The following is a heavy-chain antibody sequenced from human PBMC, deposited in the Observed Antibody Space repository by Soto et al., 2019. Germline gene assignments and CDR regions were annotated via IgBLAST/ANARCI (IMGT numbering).Heavy chain of an antibody. CDR1: GGSISSGGYY. V-gene: IGHV4-31*03. CDR2: IYYSGST. D-gene: IGHD3-3*01. J-gene: IGHJ6*02. Sequence: PSETLSLTCTVSGGSISSGGYYWSWIRHHPGKGLEWIGYIYYSGSTYYNPSLKSRVTISVDTSKNQFSLKLSSVTAADTAVYYCARVNYDFWSGYSYYYYGMDVWGQGTTVTVSS. CDR3: ARVNYDFWSGYSYYYYGMDV.